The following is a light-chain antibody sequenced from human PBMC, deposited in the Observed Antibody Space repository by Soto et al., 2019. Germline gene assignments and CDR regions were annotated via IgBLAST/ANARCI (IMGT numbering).Light chain of an antibody. V-gene: IGKV1-39*01. Sequence: DIQMTQSPSSLTASVGDRVTITCRASQTIRNYLNWYQQRPGKAPNLLIYAASSLQSGVSSRFSGSGSGTDFTLTISSLQPEDFATYYCQQSYNTPRTFGQGTKVEIK. J-gene: IGKJ1*01. CDR1: QTIRNY. CDR2: AAS. CDR3: QQSYNTPRT.